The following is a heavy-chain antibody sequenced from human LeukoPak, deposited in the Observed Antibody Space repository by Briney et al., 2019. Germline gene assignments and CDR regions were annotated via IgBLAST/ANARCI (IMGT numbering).Heavy chain of an antibody. CDR1: GGSISSGGYY. CDR2: IYYSGST. J-gene: IGHJ4*02. D-gene: IGHD6-19*01. V-gene: IGHV4-31*03. Sequence: SQTLSLTCTVSGGSISSGGYYWSWIRQHPGKGLEWIGYIYYSGSTYYNPPLKSRVTISVDTSKNQFSLKLNSVTAADTAVYSCAREISSGWSGYFDYWGQGTLVTVSS. CDR3: AREISSGWSGYFDY.